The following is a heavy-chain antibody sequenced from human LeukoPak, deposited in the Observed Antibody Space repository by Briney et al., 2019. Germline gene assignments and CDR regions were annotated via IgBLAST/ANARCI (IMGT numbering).Heavy chain of an antibody. J-gene: IGHJ4*02. CDR3: ARHPLGYCSSTSCYPRYFDY. CDR1: GYRFTSYW. D-gene: IGHD2-2*01. Sequence: GESLKTSCKGSGYRFTSYWIGWGRQMPGKGLEWMGSIYPGDSDTRYSPSFQGQVTISADKSISTAYLQWSSLKASDTAMYYCARHPLGYCSSTSCYPRYFDYWGQGTLVTVSS. CDR2: IYPGDSDT. V-gene: IGHV5-51*01.